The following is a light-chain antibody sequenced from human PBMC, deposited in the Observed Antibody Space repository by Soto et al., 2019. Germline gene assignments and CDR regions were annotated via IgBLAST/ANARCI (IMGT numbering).Light chain of an antibody. J-gene: IGKJ4*01. CDR2: KAS. Sequence: DIQMTQSPSTLSASVGDRVTITCRASQSINIWLAWYQQKPGKVPKLLIYKASSLESGVPSRFSGSGSETEFTLTISSLQPDDFATYYCQQHKSYPITFGGGTKVEIK. CDR1: QSINIW. CDR3: QQHKSYPIT. V-gene: IGKV1-5*03.